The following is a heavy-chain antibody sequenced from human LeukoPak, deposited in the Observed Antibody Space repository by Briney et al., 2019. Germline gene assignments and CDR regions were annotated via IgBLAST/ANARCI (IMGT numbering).Heavy chain of an antibody. V-gene: IGHV4-61*02. CDR3: ARASYSYDINGWVPFDY. J-gene: IGHJ4*02. CDR1: GNSISSGDNY. Sequence: SQTLSLTCTVSGNSISSGDNYWSWIRQPAGKGLEWIGRIYTSGSTNYNPSLRSRVTISGDTSKNQFSLRLSSVAAADTAVYYCARASYSYDINGWVPFDYWGQGTLVTVSS. CDR2: IYTSGST. D-gene: IGHD3-22*01.